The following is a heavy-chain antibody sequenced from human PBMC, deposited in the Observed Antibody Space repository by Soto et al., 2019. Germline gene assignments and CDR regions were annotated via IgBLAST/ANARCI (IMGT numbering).Heavy chain of an antibody. D-gene: IGHD3-16*01. Sequence: PPETLSLTYSFSDYSITNGYYCGWVRQPPGKGLEWIGSIYHSGNTYYNPSLKSRVTISLDTSKNQFSLKLTSVTAADTAVYYCARAVFNAFDIWGQGTMVTVSS. J-gene: IGHJ3*02. V-gene: IGHV4-38-2*02. CDR2: IYHSGNT. CDR3: ARAVFNAFDI. CDR1: DYSITNGYY.